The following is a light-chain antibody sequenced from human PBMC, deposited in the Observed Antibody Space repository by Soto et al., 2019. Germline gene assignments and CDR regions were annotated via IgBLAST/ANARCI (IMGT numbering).Light chain of an antibody. V-gene: IGKV1-39*01. Sequence: DIQVTQSPSSLSASIGDRVTITCRASESITGYVNSYQQKPGKAPNLLIHAASRLQSGVPSRFSGSGSVTDFTLTIAAVKPEDFAIYYCQQSFRSPFTFGPGTRVDLK. CDR3: QQSFRSPFT. CDR2: AAS. CDR1: ESITGY. J-gene: IGKJ3*01.